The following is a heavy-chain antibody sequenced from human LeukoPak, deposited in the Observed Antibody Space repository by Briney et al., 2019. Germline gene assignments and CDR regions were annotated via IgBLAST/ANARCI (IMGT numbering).Heavy chain of an antibody. J-gene: IGHJ4*02. V-gene: IGHV3-7*01. Sequence: GGSLRLSCAASGFTFSSYWMSWVRQAPGKGLEWVANIKQDGSENYYVDSVKGRFTISRDNAKNSLYLQMSSLRADDTAVYYCARTPGGSGNFFDYWGQGTLVTVSS. D-gene: IGHD3-10*01. CDR2: IKQDGSEN. CDR1: GFTFSSYW. CDR3: ARTPGGSGNFFDY.